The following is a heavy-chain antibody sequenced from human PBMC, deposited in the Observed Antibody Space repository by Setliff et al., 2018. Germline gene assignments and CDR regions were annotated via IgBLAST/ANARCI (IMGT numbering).Heavy chain of an antibody. Sequence: SETLSLTCTVSGVSIRGFYWTWIRQSPKRGLEWLGYAFHTGKTDYNPSLMSRVIISIDMSRKQFSLKLSSVTAADTAMYFCARGGYNSRSGYSAYYYDYWGQGALVTGSS. J-gene: IGHJ4*02. CDR1: GVSIRGFY. CDR2: AFHTGKT. V-gene: IGHV4-59*03. D-gene: IGHD3-3*01. CDR3: ARGGYNSRSGYSAYYYDY.